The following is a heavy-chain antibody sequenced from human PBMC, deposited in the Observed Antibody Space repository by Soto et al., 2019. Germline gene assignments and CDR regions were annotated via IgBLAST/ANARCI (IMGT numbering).Heavy chain of an antibody. J-gene: IGHJ4*02. CDR3: ARPIVVVVAAATTFDY. CDR1: GFSLSTSGVG. CDR2: IYWNDDK. Sequence: QITLKESGPTLVKPTQTLTLTCTFSGFSLSTSGVGVGWIRQPPGKALEWLALIYWNDDKRYIPSLKSRLTITKDTSKNQVVLTMTNMDPVDTATYYCARPIVVVVAAATTFDYWGQGTLVTVSS. V-gene: IGHV2-5*01. D-gene: IGHD2-15*01.